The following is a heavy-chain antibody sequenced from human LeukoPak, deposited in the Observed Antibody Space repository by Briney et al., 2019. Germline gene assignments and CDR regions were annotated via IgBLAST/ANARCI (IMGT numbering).Heavy chain of an antibody. CDR3: ARTWDYNPRGRFDD. CDR1: GYHFVNYA. V-gene: IGHV1-18*01. Sequence: ASVKVSCKASGYHFVNYAITWVRQAPGQGLEWMGWISPFNGQTNYAQNVQGRVTMTIDTSTSTAYMELRSLRSDDTAVYYCARTWDYNPRGRFDDWGQGTRVTVSP. D-gene: IGHD4/OR15-4a*01. CDR2: ISPFNGQT. J-gene: IGHJ4*02.